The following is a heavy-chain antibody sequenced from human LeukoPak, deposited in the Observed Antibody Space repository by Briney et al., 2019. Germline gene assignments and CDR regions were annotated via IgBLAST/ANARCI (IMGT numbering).Heavy chain of an antibody. CDR3: ATDGYGAAAGSFDY. D-gene: IGHD6-13*01. CDR1: GGSISSGGYY. Sequence: SQTLSLTCTVSGGSISSGGYYWSWIRQHPGKGLEWSGYIYYSGSTYYNPSLKSRVTISVDTSKNQFSLKLSSVTAADTAVYYCATDGYGAAAGSFDYWGQGTLVTVSS. CDR2: IYYSGST. J-gene: IGHJ4*02. V-gene: IGHV4-31*03.